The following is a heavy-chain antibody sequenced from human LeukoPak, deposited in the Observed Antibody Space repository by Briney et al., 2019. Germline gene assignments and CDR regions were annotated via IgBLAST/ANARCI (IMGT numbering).Heavy chain of an antibody. J-gene: IGHJ6*02. CDR1: GYTLTELS. D-gene: IGHD3-10*01. CDR2: FDPEDGET. CDR3: ATSKPGSPYYYYGMDV. V-gene: IGHV1-24*01. Sequence: ASVKVSCKVSGYTLTELSMHWVRQAPGKGLEWMGGFDPEDGETTYAQKFQGRVTMTEDTSTDTAYMELSSLRSEDTAVYYCATSKPGSPYYYYGMDVWGQGTTVTVSS.